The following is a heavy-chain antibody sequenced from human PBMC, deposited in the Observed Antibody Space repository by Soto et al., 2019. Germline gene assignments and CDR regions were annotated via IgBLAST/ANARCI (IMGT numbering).Heavy chain of an antibody. CDR3: ARDLNYYGSGVPYDY. J-gene: IGHJ4*02. Sequence: PSETLSLTCAVSGGSISSSNWWSWVRQPPGKGLEWIGEIYHSGSTNYNPSLKSRVTISVDKSKNQFSLKLSSVTAADTAVYYCARDLNYYGSGVPYDYGGQGTLVTVS. CDR1: GGSISSSNW. CDR2: IYHSGST. V-gene: IGHV4-4*02. D-gene: IGHD3-10*01.